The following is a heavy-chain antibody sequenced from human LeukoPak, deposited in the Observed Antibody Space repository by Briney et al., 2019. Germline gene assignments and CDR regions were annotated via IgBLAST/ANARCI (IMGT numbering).Heavy chain of an antibody. CDR1: GFTVNTYV. J-gene: IGHJ5*02. CDR2: ISSSEDRT. D-gene: IGHD4-17*01. V-gene: IGHV3-23*01. Sequence: GGSLRLSCAVSGFTVNTYVMIWVRQAPGKGLEWVSSISSSEDRTNYADSVNGRFTISRDRSKNTLYLQMKSLRGDNTATYYCVKGRSTGEYVGWFHPWGQGTLVTVSS. CDR3: VKGRSTGEYVGWFHP.